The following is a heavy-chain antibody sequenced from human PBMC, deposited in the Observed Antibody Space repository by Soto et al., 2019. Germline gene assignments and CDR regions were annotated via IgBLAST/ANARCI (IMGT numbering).Heavy chain of an antibody. CDR1: GFTFRDYS. CDR3: ARDGAYCSGTGCSDYYHYMDV. D-gene: IGHD2-2*01. Sequence: EVQVLESGGGLVKPGGSLRLSCAASGFTFRDYSMNWVRQAPGKGLEWVSSISSSSAYIYYADSLKGRFTVSRDNAKNSLYLQMKSLRAADTAVYYCARDGAYCSGTGCSDYYHYMDVWGKGTTVTVSS. J-gene: IGHJ6*03. V-gene: IGHV3-21*01. CDR2: ISSSSAYI.